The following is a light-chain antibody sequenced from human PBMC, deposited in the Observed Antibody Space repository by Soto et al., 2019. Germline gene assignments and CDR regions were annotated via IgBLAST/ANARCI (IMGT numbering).Light chain of an antibody. V-gene: IGLV1-40*01. CDR3: HSYDSSLTAVV. CDR2: GNN. Sequence: QSVLTQPPSVSGAPGQGVAISCTGSRSNIGAGHDVQWYQQLPGTAPKLLIYGNNNRPSGVPDRFSGSKSGASASLAITGLQDEDEADYYCHSYDSSLTAVVFGGGTKVTVL. CDR1: RSNIGAGHD. J-gene: IGLJ2*01.